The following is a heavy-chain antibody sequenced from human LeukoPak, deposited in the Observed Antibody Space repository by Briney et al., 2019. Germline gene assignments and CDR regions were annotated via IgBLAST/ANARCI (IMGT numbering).Heavy chain of an antibody. CDR2: ISSSSSYI. CDR3: ARVPPYSYGYFDY. Sequence: GGSLRLSCAASGFTFSSHSMNWVRQAPGKGLEWVSSISSSSSYIYYADSVKGRFTISRDNAKNSLYLQMNSLRAEDTAVYYCARVPPYSYGYFDYWGQGTLVTVSS. J-gene: IGHJ4*02. V-gene: IGHV3-21*01. CDR1: GFTFSSHS. D-gene: IGHD5-18*01.